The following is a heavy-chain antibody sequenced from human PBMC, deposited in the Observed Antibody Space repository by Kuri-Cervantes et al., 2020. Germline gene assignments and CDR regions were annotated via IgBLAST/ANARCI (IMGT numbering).Heavy chain of an antibody. CDR3: ARDSIEDYYDYVWGSYRYSELDY. CDR2: IWYDGSNK. D-gene: IGHD3-16*02. Sequence: GESLKISCAASGFTFSSYGMHWVRQAPGKGLEWVAVIWYDGSNKYYADSVKGRFTISRDNSENTLYLQMNSLRDEDTAVYYCARDSIEDYYDYVWGSYRYSELDYWGQGTLVTDSS. V-gene: IGHV3-33*01. J-gene: IGHJ4*02. CDR1: GFTFSSYG.